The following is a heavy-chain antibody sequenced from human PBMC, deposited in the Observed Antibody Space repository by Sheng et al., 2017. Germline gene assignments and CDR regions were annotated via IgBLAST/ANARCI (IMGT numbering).Heavy chain of an antibody. CDR2: INHSGST. D-gene: IGHD2-2*01. CDR1: GGSFSGYY. Sequence: QVQLQQWGAGLLKPSETLSLTCAVYGGSFSGYYWSWIRQPPGKGLEWIGEINHSGSTNYNPSLKSRVTISVDTSKNQFSLKLSSVTAADTAVYYCARAVYCSSTSCYYYYYYYMDVWGKGTRSP. CDR3: ARAVYCSSTSCYYYYYYYMDV. J-gene: IGHJ6*03. V-gene: IGHV4-34*01.